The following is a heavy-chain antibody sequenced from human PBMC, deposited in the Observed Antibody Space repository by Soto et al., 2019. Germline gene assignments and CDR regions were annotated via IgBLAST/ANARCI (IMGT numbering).Heavy chain of an antibody. CDR2: VSYDGSDK. CDR3: ARDYRRALDY. CDR1: GFTFSRFA. J-gene: IGHJ4*02. Sequence: QVPLVESGGGVVQPGRSLRLSCAASGFTFSRFALHWVRQAPGMRLEWVAAVSYDGSDKYYADSVKGRFTPSRDNSKNTLYLQMNSLRGDDTAVYYCARDYRRALDYWGQGTPVTVSS. D-gene: IGHD3-16*02. V-gene: IGHV3-30-3*01.